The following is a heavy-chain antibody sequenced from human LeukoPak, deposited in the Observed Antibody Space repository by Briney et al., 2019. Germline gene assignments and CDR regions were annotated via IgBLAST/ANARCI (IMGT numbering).Heavy chain of an antibody. V-gene: IGHV4-34*01. J-gene: IGHJ4*02. CDR1: GGSFSGYY. CDR3: ARGRARTAPFDY. Sequence: SETLSLTCAVYGGSFSGYYWSWIRQPPGKGLEWIGEINHSGSTNYNPSLKSRVTISVDTSKNQFSLKLSSATAADTAVYYCARGRARTAPFDYWGQGTLVTVSS. D-gene: IGHD1-14*01. CDR2: INHSGST.